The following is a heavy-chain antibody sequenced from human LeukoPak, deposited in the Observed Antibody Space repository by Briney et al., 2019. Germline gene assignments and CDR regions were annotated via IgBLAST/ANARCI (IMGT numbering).Heavy chain of an antibody. CDR2: INHSGST. V-gene: IGHV4-34*01. CDR1: GGSFSGYY. CDR3: ARSPVSDSSGREPFDL. Sequence: PSETLSLTCGVYGGSFSGYYWSWIRQPPGKGQEWIGEINHSGSTNYNPSLKSRVTISVDTSKNQFSLKLSSVTAADTAVYYCARSPVSDSSGREPFDLWGQGTMVTVFS. D-gene: IGHD3-22*01. J-gene: IGHJ3*01.